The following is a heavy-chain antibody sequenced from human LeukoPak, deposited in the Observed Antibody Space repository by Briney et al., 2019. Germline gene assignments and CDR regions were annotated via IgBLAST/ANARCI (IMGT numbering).Heavy chain of an antibody. J-gene: IGHJ4*02. D-gene: IGHD2-21*01. V-gene: IGHV1-2*06. Sequence: GASVKVSCKASGYTFTGYYMHWVRQAPGQGLEWMGRINPNSGGTNYAQKFQGRVTMTRDTSASTAYMGLSSLRSEDTAVYYCARVAVRGTLIFDYWGQGTLVTVSS. CDR2: INPNSGGT. CDR1: GYTFTGYY. CDR3: ARVAVRGTLIFDY.